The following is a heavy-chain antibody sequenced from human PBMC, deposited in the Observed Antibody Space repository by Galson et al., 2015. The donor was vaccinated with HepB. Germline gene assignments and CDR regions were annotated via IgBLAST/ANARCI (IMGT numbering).Heavy chain of an antibody. CDR3: ARGGGAWTQLRRNWFDP. D-gene: IGHD5-18*01. Sequence: SETLSLTCAVSGGSISNRNWWNWVRQSPGKGLEWIGEIFHSGITNYNPSLKSRVTMSVDTSKNQISLRLTSVTAADTAVYYCARGGGAWTQLRRNWFDPWGQGTLVTVSS. V-gene: IGHV4-4*02. CDR1: GGSISNRNW. CDR2: IFHSGIT. J-gene: IGHJ5*02.